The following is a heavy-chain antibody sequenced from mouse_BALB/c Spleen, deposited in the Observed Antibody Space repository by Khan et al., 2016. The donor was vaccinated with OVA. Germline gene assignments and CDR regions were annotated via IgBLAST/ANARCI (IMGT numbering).Heavy chain of an antibody. CDR2: ICSDGGT. V-gene: IGHV2-6-1*01. J-gene: IGHJ4*01. CDR3: ARQPYYHYYVMDY. Sequence: VQLVESGPGLVPPSQCLSITCTISGFSFTNYGVHWVRQSPGKGLEWLVVICSDGGTTYNSALITSLSISKDNSKNNVFLKMNSLQSDDTAMDYCARQPYYHYYVMDYWGQGTSVTVSS. D-gene: IGHD2-10*01. CDR1: GFSFTNYG.